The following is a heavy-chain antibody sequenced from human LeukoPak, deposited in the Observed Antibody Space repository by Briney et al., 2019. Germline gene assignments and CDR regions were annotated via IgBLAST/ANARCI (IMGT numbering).Heavy chain of an antibody. V-gene: IGHV3-23*01. J-gene: IGHJ4*02. D-gene: IGHD1-26*01. Sequence: GGSLRLSCAASGFDFSNQAMSWVRQAPGKGLEWVSGISGGGGATYSADSVKGRFTISRDNSKNTMYLQMKSLRVEDTALYYCATISGNFDYLDYWGQGTLVTVST. CDR2: ISGGGGAT. CDR3: ATISGNFDYLDY. CDR1: GFDFSNQA.